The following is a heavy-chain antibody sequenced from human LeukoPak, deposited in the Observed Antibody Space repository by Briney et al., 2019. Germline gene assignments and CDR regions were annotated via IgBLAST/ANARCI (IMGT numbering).Heavy chain of an antibody. Sequence: GVYLRLSCAASGFTFSSYAMSWDRQAPGKGLEWVSAISGSGGSTYYADSVKGRFTISRANSKNTLYLQMNSLRAEDTAVYYCAKDFVSRSPYYVFWSGNIFDYWGQGTLVTVSS. V-gene: IGHV3-23*01. D-gene: IGHD3-3*01. CDR2: ISGSGGST. J-gene: IGHJ4*02. CDR3: AKDFVSRSPYYVFWSGNIFDY. CDR1: GFTFSSYA.